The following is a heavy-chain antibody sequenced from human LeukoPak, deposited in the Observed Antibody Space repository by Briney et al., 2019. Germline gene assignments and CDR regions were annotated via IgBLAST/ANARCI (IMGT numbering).Heavy chain of an antibody. CDR2: IYYSGST. CDR1: GGSISRSSYY. D-gene: IGHD5-24*01. J-gene: IGHJ4*02. CDR3: VRRWNGYNPFDY. V-gene: IGHV4-39*01. Sequence: SETLSLPCTVSGGSISRSSYYWGWIRQPPGKGLERFGSIYYSGSTYYNPSLKSRVTISVDTSKNQFSLKLSSVTAADTAVYYCVRRWNGYNPFDYWGQGTLLTVSS.